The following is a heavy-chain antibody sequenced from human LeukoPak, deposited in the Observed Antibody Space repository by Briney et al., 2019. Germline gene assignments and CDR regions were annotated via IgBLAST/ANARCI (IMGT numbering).Heavy chain of an antibody. V-gene: IGHV1-18*01. D-gene: IGHD4-17*01. CDR1: GYTFTSYG. CDR2: IRAYNGNT. Sequence: ASVKVSCKASGYTFTSYGISWVRQAPGQGLEWMGWIRAYNGNTNYAQKLQGRVTMTTDTSTSTAYMELRSLRSDDTAVYYCARDQGGDYFLSSYYYYYMDVWGKGTTVTVSS. CDR3: ARDQGGDYFLSSYYYYYMDV. J-gene: IGHJ6*03.